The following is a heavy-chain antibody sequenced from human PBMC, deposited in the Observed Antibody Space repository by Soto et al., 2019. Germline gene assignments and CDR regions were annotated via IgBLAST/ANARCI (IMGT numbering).Heavy chain of an antibody. CDR2: IYYSGST. Sequence: GDCCILIRQPPGKGLEWIGYIYYSGSTNYNPSLKSRISMSVDTSKNQFSLKLSSVTAADTAVYYCARDLEGYWFDPWGQGTLVSVSS. CDR1: GDC. V-gene: IGHV4-61*08. J-gene: IGHJ5*02. CDR3: ARDLEGYWFDP.